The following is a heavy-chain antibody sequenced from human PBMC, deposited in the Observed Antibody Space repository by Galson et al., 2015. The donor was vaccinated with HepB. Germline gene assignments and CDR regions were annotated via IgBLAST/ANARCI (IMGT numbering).Heavy chain of an antibody. V-gene: IGHV2-70*11. CDR3: ARIRGSFGDYVDY. J-gene: IGHJ4*02. D-gene: IGHD3-10*01. CDR2: IGWDDRQ. Sequence: PALVKPTQALTLPCTFSGFSLSTSGMCGSWIRQSPGKALEWLARIGWDDRQYYSTSLKIRLTISKDTSKNQVVLTMTNMDPVETATYYCARIRGSFGDYVDYWGQGTLVTVSS. CDR1: GFSLSTSGMC.